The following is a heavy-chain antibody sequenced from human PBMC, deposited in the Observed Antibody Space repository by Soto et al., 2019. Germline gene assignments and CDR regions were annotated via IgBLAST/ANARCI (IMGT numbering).Heavy chain of an antibody. Sequence: QVQLVESGGGVVQPGRSLRLSCAASGFTFSSYGMHWVRQAPGKGLEWVAFISYDGSNKYYADSVKGRFTISRDNSKNTLSLQMNSLRAEDTAGYFCARGERWEYDKTGLLDYWGQGILVTVSS. CDR3: ARGERWEYDKTGLLDY. D-gene: IGHD1-1*01. CDR1: GFTFSSYG. V-gene: IGHV3-30*19. CDR2: ISYDGSNK. J-gene: IGHJ4*02.